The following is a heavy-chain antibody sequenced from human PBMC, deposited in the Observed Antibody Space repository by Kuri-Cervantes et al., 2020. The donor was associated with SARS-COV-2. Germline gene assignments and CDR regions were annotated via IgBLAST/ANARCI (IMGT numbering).Heavy chain of an antibody. CDR3: ARDLTLGYCSGGSCYYYYYGMDV. Sequence: GESLKISCAASGFTFSSYWMHWVRQAPGKGLVLVSRINSDGSSTSYADSVKGRFTISRDNAKNTLYLQMNSLRAEETAVYYCARDLTLGYCSGGSCYYYYYGMDVWGQGTTVTVSS. V-gene: IGHV3-74*01. J-gene: IGHJ6*02. D-gene: IGHD2-15*01. CDR1: GFTFSSYW. CDR2: INSDGSST.